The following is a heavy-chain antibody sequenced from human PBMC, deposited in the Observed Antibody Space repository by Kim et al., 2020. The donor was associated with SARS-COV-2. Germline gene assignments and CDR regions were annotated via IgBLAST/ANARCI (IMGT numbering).Heavy chain of an antibody. J-gene: IGHJ5*02. CDR1: GYTFTGYY. Sequence: ASVKVSCKASGYTFTGYYMHWVRQAPGQGLEWMGWINPNSGGTNYAQKFQGRVTMTRDTSISTAYMELSRLRSDDTAVYYCARDSCSSTSCYAHNWFDPWGQGTLVTVSS. CDR3: ARDSCSSTSCYAHNWFDP. V-gene: IGHV1-2*02. CDR2: INPNSGGT. D-gene: IGHD2-2*01.